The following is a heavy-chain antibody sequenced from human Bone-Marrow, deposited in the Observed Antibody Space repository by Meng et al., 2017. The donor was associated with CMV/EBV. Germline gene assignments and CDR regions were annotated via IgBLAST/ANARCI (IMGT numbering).Heavy chain of an antibody. Sequence: GSLTLSCTVSGGSISSYYCSWIRQPPGKGLEWIGYIYYSGSTNYNPSLKSRVTISVDTSKNQFSLKLSSVTAADTAVYYCAAGAARPGVSWYFDLWGRGTLVTVSS. CDR1: GGSISSYY. CDR2: IYYSGST. D-gene: IGHD6-6*01. V-gene: IGHV4-59*01. J-gene: IGHJ2*01. CDR3: AAGAARPGVSWYFDL.